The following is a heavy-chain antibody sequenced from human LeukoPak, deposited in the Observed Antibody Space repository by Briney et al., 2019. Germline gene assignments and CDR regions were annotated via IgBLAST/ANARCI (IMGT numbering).Heavy chain of an antibody. V-gene: IGHV1-69*05. CDR1: GGTFSSYA. J-gene: IGHJ5*02. D-gene: IGHD6-6*01. Sequence: SVKVSCKASGGTFSSYAISWVRQAPGQGLEWMGGIIPIFGTANYAQKFQGRVTITTDESTSTAYMELSSLRSEDTAVYYCARGINEGRIAARMIANWFAPWGQPTIVTLPP. CDR3: ARGINEGRIAARMIANWFAP. CDR2: IIPIFGTA.